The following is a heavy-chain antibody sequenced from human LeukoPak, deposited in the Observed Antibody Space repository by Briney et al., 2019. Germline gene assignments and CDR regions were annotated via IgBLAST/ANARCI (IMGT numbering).Heavy chain of an antibody. Sequence: ASVKVSCKASGYTFTGYYMHWVRQAPGQGLEWMGWINPNSGGTNYAQKFQGRVTMTRDTSISTAYMELRSLRSDDTAVYYCARDAPRSGSIPRFDYWGQGTLVTVSS. J-gene: IGHJ4*02. CDR3: ARDAPRSGSIPRFDY. CDR2: INPNSGGT. CDR1: GYTFTGYY. V-gene: IGHV1-2*02. D-gene: IGHD3-3*01.